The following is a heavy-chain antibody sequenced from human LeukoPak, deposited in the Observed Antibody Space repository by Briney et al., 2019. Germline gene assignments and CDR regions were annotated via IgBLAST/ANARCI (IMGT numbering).Heavy chain of an antibody. CDR2: IYYSGST. Sequence: PSETLSLTCTVSGGSINSYYWSWIRQPPGKGLEWIAYIYYSGSTNYNPSLKSRVTISVDTSKNQFSLKLSSVTAADTAVYYCARLPLRSHFDYWGQGTLVTVSS. J-gene: IGHJ4*02. V-gene: IGHV4-59*08. CDR3: ARLPLRSHFDY. CDR1: GGSINSYY.